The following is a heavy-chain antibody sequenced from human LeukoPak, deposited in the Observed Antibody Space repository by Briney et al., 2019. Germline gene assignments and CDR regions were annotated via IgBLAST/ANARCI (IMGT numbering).Heavy chain of an antibody. J-gene: IGHJ4*02. CDR2: MYSGGTT. CDR3: ARDRRDGYCLGH. D-gene: IGHD2-2*03. V-gene: IGHV3-66*01. Sequence: GGSLRLSCAASGFTLSSYSMNWVRQAPGKGLEWVSVMYSGGTTYYADSVKGRFTISRDSSKNTVNLQMNSLRADDTAVYYCARDRRDGYCLGHWGQGTLVTVSS. CDR1: GFTLSSYS.